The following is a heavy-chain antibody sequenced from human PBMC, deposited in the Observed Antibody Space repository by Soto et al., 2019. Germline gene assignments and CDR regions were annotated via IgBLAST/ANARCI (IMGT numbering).Heavy chain of an antibody. V-gene: IGHV3-23*01. CDR3: AKTPFMVRGVIWDY. J-gene: IGHJ4*02. CDR2: ISGSGGST. CDR1: GFXFSSYA. Sequence: GGSLXLSCAASGFXFSSYAMSWVRQAPGKGLEWVSAISGSGGSTYYADSVKGRFTISRDNSKNTLYLQMNSLRAEDTAVYYCAKTPFMVRGVIWDYWGQGTLVTVSS. D-gene: IGHD3-10*01.